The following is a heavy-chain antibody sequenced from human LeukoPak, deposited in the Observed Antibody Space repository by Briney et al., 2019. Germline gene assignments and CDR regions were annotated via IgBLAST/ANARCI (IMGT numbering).Heavy chain of an antibody. J-gene: IGHJ6*03. D-gene: IGHD3-10*01. V-gene: IGHV3-53*01. CDR3: ARVAMTSGGDRGYFYFYYMDV. Sequence: PGGSLRLSCAASGFTVSSNYMSWVRQASGKGLEWVSVIYSGGSTYYADSVKGRFTISRDNAKNSQFLQMDSMRVEDTAVYYCARVAMTSGGDRGYFYFYYMDVWGKGTMVTVSS. CDR1: GFTVSSNY. CDR2: IYSGGST.